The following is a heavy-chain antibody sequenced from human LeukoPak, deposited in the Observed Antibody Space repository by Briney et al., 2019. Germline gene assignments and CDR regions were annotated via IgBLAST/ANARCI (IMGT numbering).Heavy chain of an antibody. CDR2: ISSSGTYI. J-gene: IGHJ4*02. CDR3: ARGDEEGYFDY. V-gene: IGHV3-21*01. CDR1: TFTFGSYN. Sequence: GGSLRLSCAASTFTFGSYNMNWVRQAPGKGLEWVSSISSSGTYIYYRDSVKGRFTISRDNAENSLYLEMNSLRVEDTAVYYCARGDEEGYFDYWGQGTLVTVSS. D-gene: IGHD2-21*01.